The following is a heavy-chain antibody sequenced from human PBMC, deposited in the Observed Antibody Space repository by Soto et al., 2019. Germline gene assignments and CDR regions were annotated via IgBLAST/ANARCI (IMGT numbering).Heavy chain of an antibody. Sequence: SVKVSCKASGFTFTSSAMQWVRQARGQRLEWIGWIVVGSGNTNYAQKFQERVTITRDMSTSTAYMELSSLRSEDTAVYYCAADPVHYGSGSLHFDIWGQGTMVTGSS. CDR2: IVVGSGNT. CDR3: AADPVHYGSGSLHFDI. J-gene: IGHJ3*02. CDR1: GFTFTSSA. D-gene: IGHD3-10*01. V-gene: IGHV1-58*02.